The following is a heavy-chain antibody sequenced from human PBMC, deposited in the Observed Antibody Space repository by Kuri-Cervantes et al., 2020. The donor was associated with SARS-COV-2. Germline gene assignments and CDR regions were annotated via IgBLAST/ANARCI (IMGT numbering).Heavy chain of an antibody. Sequence: SETLSLTCAVYGGSISSSSYYWGWIRQPPGKGLEWIGSIYYSGSTYYNPSLKSRVPISVYTSKNQFSLKLSSVTAADTAVYYCARDPGDCSSTSCHPNWFDPWGQGTLVTVSS. J-gene: IGHJ5*02. CDR1: GGSISSSSYY. CDR3: ARDPGDCSSTSCHPNWFDP. D-gene: IGHD2-2*01. CDR2: IYYSGST. V-gene: IGHV4-39*07.